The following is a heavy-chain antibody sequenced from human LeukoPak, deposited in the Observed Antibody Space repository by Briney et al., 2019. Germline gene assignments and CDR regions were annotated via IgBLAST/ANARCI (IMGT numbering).Heavy chain of an antibody. CDR1: EFSVGSSY. CDR3: ARDLSGVAVYTYGRGIDY. D-gene: IGHD5-18*01. Sequence: GGSLRLSCAASEFSVGSSYMTWVRQAPGKGLEWVSLIYSGGSTYYADSVKGRFTISRDNSKNTLYLQMNSLRAEDTAVYYCARDLSGVAVYTYGRGIDYWGQGTLVTVSS. J-gene: IGHJ4*02. V-gene: IGHV3-66*01. CDR2: IYSGGST.